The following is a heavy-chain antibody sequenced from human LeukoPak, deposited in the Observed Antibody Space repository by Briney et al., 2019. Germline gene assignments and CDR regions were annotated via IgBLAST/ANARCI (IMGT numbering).Heavy chain of an antibody. D-gene: IGHD2-21*02. Sequence: SVKVSCKASGGTFSSYAISWVRQAPGQGLEWMGGIIPIFGTANYAQKFQGRVTITADESTSTAYMELSSLRSEDTAVYYCARFSCGGDCYLGGSDYWGQGTLVTVSP. V-gene: IGHV1-69*13. J-gene: IGHJ4*02. CDR2: IIPIFGTA. CDR3: ARFSCGGDCYLGGSDY. CDR1: GGTFSSYA.